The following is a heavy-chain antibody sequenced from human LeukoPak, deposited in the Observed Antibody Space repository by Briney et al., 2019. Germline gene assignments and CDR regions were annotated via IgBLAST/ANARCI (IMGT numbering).Heavy chain of an antibody. CDR3: AKFPVAVAEDY. V-gene: IGHV3-30*02. Sequence: GGSRRLSCAALGFTFSSSGMAWVGQAPGKGREWGAVIWYDGSNKYYAASVTGRFTISRNHSKTTLYLQMNSLRAEDTAVYYCAKFPVAVAEDYWGQGTLVTVSS. CDR2: IWYDGSNK. CDR1: GFTFSSSG. D-gene: IGHD6-19*01. J-gene: IGHJ4*02.